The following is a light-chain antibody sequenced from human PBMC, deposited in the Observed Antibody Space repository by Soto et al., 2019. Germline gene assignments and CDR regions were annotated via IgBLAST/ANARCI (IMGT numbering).Light chain of an antibody. CDR2: DAS. CDR3: QQFVESPFT. J-gene: IGKJ2*01. Sequence: EIVLTQSPGTMSLSPGQRATLSCRASETVSRSYLAWYQQTPGQAHRLLIYDASSRATGIPDRFSGSGSGTEFSLTISRLEPEDFAVYYCQQFVESPFTFGQGTKLEIK. CDR1: ETVSRSY. V-gene: IGKV3-20*01.